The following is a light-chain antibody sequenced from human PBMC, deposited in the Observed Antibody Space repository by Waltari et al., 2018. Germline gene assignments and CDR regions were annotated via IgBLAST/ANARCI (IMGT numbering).Light chain of an antibody. CDR1: SSNIGGNT. J-gene: IGLJ3*02. CDR3: AAWDDSVNAWL. V-gene: IGLV1-44*01. CDR2: NNN. Sequence: QPVLIQPPSASGTLGQRVTISCSGSSSNIGGNTVNWYQQFPGAAPKVFIYNNNTRPSASPVGFSGPKSGTSASLAISGLQSEDEANYYCAAWDDSVNAWLFGGGAKLTVL.